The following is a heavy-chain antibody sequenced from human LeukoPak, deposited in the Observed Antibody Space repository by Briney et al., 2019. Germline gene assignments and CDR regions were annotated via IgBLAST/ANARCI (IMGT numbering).Heavy chain of an antibody. Sequence: GRSLRLSCAASGFTFSSYSMNWVRQAPGKGLEWVSYISSSSSTIYYADSVKGRFTISRDNAKNSLYLQMNSLRAEDTAVYYCARVQSSSSWYVVRAYYYYGMDVWGQGTTVTVSS. J-gene: IGHJ6*02. CDR2: ISSSSSTI. D-gene: IGHD6-13*01. CDR3: ARVQSSSSWYVVRAYYYYGMDV. CDR1: GFTFSSYS. V-gene: IGHV3-48*04.